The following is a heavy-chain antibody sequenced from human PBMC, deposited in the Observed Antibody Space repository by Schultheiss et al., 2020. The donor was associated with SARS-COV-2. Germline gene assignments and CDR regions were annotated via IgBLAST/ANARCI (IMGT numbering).Heavy chain of an antibody. Sequence: GGSLRLSCAASGFTFSSYAMHWVRQAPGKGLEWVAVISYDGSNKYYADSVKGRFTVSRDNSKNTLYLQMDSLRVEDTAVYYCARDGYCSGGSCYHFDYWGQGTLVTVSS. CDR3: ARDGYCSGGSCYHFDY. V-gene: IGHV3-30*04. CDR2: ISYDGSNK. J-gene: IGHJ4*02. D-gene: IGHD2-15*01. CDR1: GFTFSSYA.